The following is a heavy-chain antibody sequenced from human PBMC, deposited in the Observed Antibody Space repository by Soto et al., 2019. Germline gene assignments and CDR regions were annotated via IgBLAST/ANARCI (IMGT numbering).Heavy chain of an antibody. CDR1: GGTFSSYA. V-gene: IGHV1-69*06. J-gene: IGHJ5*02. CDR2: IIPIFGRA. Sequence: QVQLVQSGAEVKKPGSSVKVSCKASGGTFSSYAISWVRQAPGQGLEWMGGIIPIFGRANYAQKSQARVTITADKSTGTAYMELCSLRSEDTAVYYFAREDGDDYNWFDPWGQGTLVTVSS. CDR3: AREDGDDYNWFDP. D-gene: IGHD4-17*01.